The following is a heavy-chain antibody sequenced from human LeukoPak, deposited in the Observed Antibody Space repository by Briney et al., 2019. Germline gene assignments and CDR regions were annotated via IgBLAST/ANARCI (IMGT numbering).Heavy chain of an antibody. D-gene: IGHD3-3*01. CDR1: GYTFTSYY. Sequence: ASVKVSCKASGYTFTSYYMHWVRQAPGQGLEWMGIINPSGGSTSYAQKFQGRVTMTRDTSTSTVYRELSSLRSEDTAVYYCAREEGITIFGVVMNAFDIWGQGTMVTVSS. V-gene: IGHV1-46*01. J-gene: IGHJ3*02. CDR3: AREEGITIFGVVMNAFDI. CDR2: INPSGGST.